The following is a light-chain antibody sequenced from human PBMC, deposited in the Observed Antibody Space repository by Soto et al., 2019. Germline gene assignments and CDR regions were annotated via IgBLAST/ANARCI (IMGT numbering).Light chain of an antibody. J-gene: IGKJ4*01. V-gene: IGKV1-9*01. CDR1: QGISNY. Sequence: DIELTQSHAFLYASVGGSVTVTCLASQGISNYLAWYQQEPGKAPKFLIYATSTLQSGVPSRFSGSGSGTEFTLTISSLQPEDFAPYYCQELNSYPLTVGGGTKV. CDR2: ATS. CDR3: QELNSYPLT.